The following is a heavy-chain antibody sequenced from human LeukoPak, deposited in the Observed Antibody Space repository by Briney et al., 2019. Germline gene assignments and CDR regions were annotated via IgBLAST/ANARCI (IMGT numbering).Heavy chain of an antibody. D-gene: IGHD6-13*01. CDR1: GGTFSSYA. J-gene: IGHJ4*02. CDR3: AREYSSSWYYDY. CDR2: ISAYNGNT. Sequence: ASVKVSCKASGGTFSSYAISWVRQAPGQGLEWMGWISAYNGNTNYAQKLQGRVTMTTDTSMSTAYMELRSLRSDDTAVYYCAREYSSSWYYDYWGQGTLVTVSS. V-gene: IGHV1-18*01.